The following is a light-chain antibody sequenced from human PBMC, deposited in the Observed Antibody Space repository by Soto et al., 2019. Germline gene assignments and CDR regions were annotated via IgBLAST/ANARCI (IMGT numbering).Light chain of an antibody. Sequence: EFVLTQSPATLSLSPGERATLSCRASQTVRNNYLAWYQQKPGQAPGLLIYDASSRATGIPDRFSGGGSGTDFTLTISRLEPEDFAVYYCQQFSSYPLTFGGGTKVDIK. J-gene: IGKJ4*01. V-gene: IGKV3-20*01. CDR2: DAS. CDR1: QTVRNNY. CDR3: QQFSSYPLT.